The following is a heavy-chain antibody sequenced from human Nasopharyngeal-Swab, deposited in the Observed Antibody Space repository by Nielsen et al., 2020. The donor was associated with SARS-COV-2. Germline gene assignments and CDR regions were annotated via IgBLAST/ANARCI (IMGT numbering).Heavy chain of an antibody. V-gene: IGHV4-61*01. D-gene: IGHD1-1*01. CDR2: VVYSGRT. CDR3: ARTTTTTPFAS. J-gene: IGHJ4*02. CDR1: GGSVSSDIYS. Sequence: SETLSLTCTVSGGSVSSDIYSWSCIPQPPGKGLEWIVYVVYSGRTTSNPSPKSRVTISVDTSKDQFSLKLNSVTAADTAMYFCARTTTTTPFASWGQGTLVAVSS.